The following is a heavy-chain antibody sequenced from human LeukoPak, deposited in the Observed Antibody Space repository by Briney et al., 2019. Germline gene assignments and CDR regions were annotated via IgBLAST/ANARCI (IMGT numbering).Heavy chain of an antibody. D-gene: IGHD1-7*01. V-gene: IGHV4-31*03. CDR2: IYYSGST. CDR3: ARGYNWNYAHPFDY. Sequence: TSQTLSLTCTVSGGSISSDGYYWSWIRQHPGKGLEWIGYIYYSGSTYYNPSLKSRVTISVDTSKNQFSLKLSSVTAADTAVYYCARGYNWNYAHPFDYWGQGTLVTVSS. CDR1: GGSISSDGYY. J-gene: IGHJ4*02.